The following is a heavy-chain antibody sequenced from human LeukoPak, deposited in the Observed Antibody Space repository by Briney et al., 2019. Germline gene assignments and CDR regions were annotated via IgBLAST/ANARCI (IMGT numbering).Heavy chain of an antibody. CDR1: GFTFSSYG. CDR2: MWHDGSNK. CDR3: ARDLYDSSGYYSLYYYYGMDV. V-gene: IGHV3-33*01. J-gene: IGHJ6*02. D-gene: IGHD3-22*01. Sequence: PGRSLRLSCAASGFTFSSYGMHWVRQAPGKGLEWVAVMWHDGSNKYYADSVKGRFTISRDNSKNTLFLQMNSLRAEDTAVYYCARDLYDSSGYYSLYYYYGMDVWGQGTTVTVSS.